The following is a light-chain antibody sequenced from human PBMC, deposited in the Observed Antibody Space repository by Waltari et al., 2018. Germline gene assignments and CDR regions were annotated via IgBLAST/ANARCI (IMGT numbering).Light chain of an antibody. V-gene: IGLV1-44*01. CDR3: STWDFSLSGLL. CDR1: SNNVGKYC. CDR2: GNS. J-gene: IGLJ2*01. Sequence: QSALTQDASVSGTVGQKVTLSCTGNSNNVGKYCVGWYQQTSHGVLKTVMFGNSLPSGIPDRFSGSKSGTTASLTISGLQPEDESNYYCSTWDFSLSGLLFGGGTKLTVL.